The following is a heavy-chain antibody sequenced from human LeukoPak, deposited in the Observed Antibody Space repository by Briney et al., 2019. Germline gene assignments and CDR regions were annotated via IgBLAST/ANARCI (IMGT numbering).Heavy chain of an antibody. CDR3: ARDLRSSGYYWLTTFDI. CDR2: IIPIFGTA. V-gene: IGHV1-69*13. CDR1: GGTFSSYA. D-gene: IGHD3-22*01. Sequence: SVKVSCKASGGTFSSYAINWMRQAPGQGLEWMGGIIPIFGTANYAQKFQGRVMITADESTSTAYMELSSLRSEDTAVYYCARDLRSSGYYWLTTFDIWGQGTMVTVSS. J-gene: IGHJ3*02.